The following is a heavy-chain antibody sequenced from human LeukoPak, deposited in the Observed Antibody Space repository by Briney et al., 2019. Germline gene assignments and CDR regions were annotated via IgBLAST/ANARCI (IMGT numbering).Heavy chain of an antibody. J-gene: IGHJ3*02. CDR3: SRHILLWFGEPTYDAFDI. Sequence: GGSLRLSCAASGFTFSGSAMHWVRQASGKGLEWVGRIRSKANSYATAYAASVKGRFTISRDDSKNPAYLQMNSLKTEDTAVYYCSRHILLWFGEPTYDAFDIWGQGTMVTVSS. V-gene: IGHV3-73*01. CDR1: GFTFSGSA. CDR2: IRSKANSYAT. D-gene: IGHD3-10*01.